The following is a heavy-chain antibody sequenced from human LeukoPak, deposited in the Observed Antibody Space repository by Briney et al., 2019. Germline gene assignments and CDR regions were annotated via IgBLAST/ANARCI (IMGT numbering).Heavy chain of an antibody. CDR1: GFTFSSYW. J-gene: IGHJ3*02. CDR2: ISQDGSEK. D-gene: IGHD3-10*01. Sequence: GGSLRLSCAASGFTFSSYWMSWVRQAPGKGLEWVANISQDGSEKYSVDSVKGRFTISRDNAKNSLYLQMNSLRAEDTAVYYCARDYIPMVRGVISDAFDIWGQGTMVTVSS. V-gene: IGHV3-7*01. CDR3: ARDYIPMVRGVISDAFDI.